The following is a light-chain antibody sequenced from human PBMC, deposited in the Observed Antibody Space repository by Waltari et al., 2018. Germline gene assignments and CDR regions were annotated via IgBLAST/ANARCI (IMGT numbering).Light chain of an antibody. CDR2: KVS. CDR1: QSLVYSDGNTY. Sequence: DVAMTQSPLSLPVTLGQPASISCRSSQSLVYSDGNTYLNWFQQRPGQSPRRLIYKVSNRDSAIPDRFSGSGSRTDFTLKISRVEAEDVRVYYCMQGTHWPPAYTFGQGTKLEIK. CDR3: MQGTHWPPAYT. V-gene: IGKV2-30*01. J-gene: IGKJ2*01.